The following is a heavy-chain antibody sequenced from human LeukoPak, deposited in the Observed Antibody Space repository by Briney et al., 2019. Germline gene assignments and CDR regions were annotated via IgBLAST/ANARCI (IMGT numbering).Heavy chain of an antibody. CDR2: IYSYGTT. J-gene: IGHJ6*03. CDR1: GFTVSSCY. Sequence: GGSVRVSCAASGFTVSSCYMIWVRQAPGKGLEGVCVIYSYGTTYYTDTVKGRFTISRDNSKNTLYLQMTSMRAEDTAVYYCAKDASVHCSGGSCYYYYYMDVWGKGTTVTVSS. V-gene: IGHV3-53*01. D-gene: IGHD2-15*01. CDR3: AKDASVHCSGGSCYYYYYMDV.